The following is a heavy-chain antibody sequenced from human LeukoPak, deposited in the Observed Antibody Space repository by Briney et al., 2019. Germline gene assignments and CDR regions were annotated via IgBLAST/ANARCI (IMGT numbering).Heavy chain of an antibody. CDR3: ARVSLPYYYDSSGYYYDWYFDL. J-gene: IGHJ2*01. V-gene: IGHV4-59*01. CDR2: IYYSGST. CDR1: GGSISSYY. Sequence: PSETLSLTCTVSGGSISSYYWSWIRQPPGKGLEWIGYIYYSGSTNYNTSVKSRVTISVDTSKNQFSLKMRSVTAADTAVYYCARVSLPYYYDSSGYYYDWYFDLWGRGTLVTVSS. D-gene: IGHD3-22*01.